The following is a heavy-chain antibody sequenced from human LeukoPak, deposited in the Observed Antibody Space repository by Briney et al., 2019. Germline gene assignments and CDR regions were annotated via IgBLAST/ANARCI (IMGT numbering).Heavy chain of an antibody. V-gene: IGHV3-23*01. Sequence: PGGSLRLSCAASGFTFSSYVMNWVRQAPGKGLEWVSGISDSGGGTYYADSVKGRFTISRDNSKNTLYLQMNSLRAEDTAVYYCARGSARLNYYYGMDVWGQGTTVTVSS. CDR1: GFTFSSYV. J-gene: IGHJ6*02. CDR2: ISDSGGGT. D-gene: IGHD2-15*01. CDR3: ARGSARLNYYYGMDV.